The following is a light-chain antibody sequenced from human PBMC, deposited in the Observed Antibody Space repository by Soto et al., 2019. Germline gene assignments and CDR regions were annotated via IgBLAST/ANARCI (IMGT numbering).Light chain of an antibody. CDR2: EVS. CDR3: SSYTTSSTRV. J-gene: IGLJ1*01. V-gene: IGLV2-14*03. CDR1: SSDVGAYDF. Sequence: QSPLAQPASVSGSPGQSITISCTGTSSDVGAYDFVSWYQQHPDKAPKLMIFEVSNRPSGVSDRFSGSKSVNTATLTISGLQAEDEADYYCSSYTTSSTRVFGTGTQLTVL.